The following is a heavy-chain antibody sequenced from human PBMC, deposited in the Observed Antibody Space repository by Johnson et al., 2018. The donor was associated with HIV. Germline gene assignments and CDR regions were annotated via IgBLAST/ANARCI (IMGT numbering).Heavy chain of an antibody. V-gene: IGHV3-30*14. Sequence: QVQLVESGGGVVQPGRSLRLSCAASGFTFSSYAMHWVRQAPGKGLEWVAVISYDGSNKYYADSVKGRFTISRDNSKNTLYLQMNSLRAEDTAVYYCARATMESAFDIWGQGTMVTVSS. J-gene: IGHJ3*02. D-gene: IGHD1-1*01. CDR2: ISYDGSNK. CDR1: GFTFSSYA. CDR3: ARATMESAFDI.